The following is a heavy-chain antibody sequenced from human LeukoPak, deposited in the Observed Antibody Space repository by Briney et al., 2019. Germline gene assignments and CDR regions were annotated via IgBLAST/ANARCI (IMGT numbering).Heavy chain of an antibody. Sequence: PGGSLRLSCAASGFTFTSHSMNRVRQAPGKGLEWVSSIGTRSTSIYYADSVKGRFTISRDNAKNSLYLQMNSLRAEDTAVYYCARESSESFDIWGQGTMVTVSS. CDR3: ARESSESFDI. D-gene: IGHD6-25*01. V-gene: IGHV3-21*01. CDR1: GFTFTSHS. J-gene: IGHJ3*02. CDR2: IGTRSTSI.